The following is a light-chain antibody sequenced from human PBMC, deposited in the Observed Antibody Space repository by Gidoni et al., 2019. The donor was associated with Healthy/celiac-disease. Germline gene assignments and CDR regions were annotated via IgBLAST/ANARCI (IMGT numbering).Light chain of an antibody. Sequence: EIVITQSPATRSVSPGERATLSCRASQSVSSNLAWYQQKPGQAPRLLIYGASTRATGIPARFSGSGSGTEFTLTISSLQSEDFAVYYCQQYNNWPLTFGGGTKVEIK. CDR1: QSVSSN. CDR2: GAS. V-gene: IGKV3-15*01. CDR3: QQYNNWPLT. J-gene: IGKJ4*01.